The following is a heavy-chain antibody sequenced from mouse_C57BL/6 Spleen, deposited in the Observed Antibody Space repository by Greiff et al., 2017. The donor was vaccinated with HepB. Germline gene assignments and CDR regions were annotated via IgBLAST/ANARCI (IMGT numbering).Heavy chain of an antibody. J-gene: IGHJ2*01. CDR2: IDPSDSYT. Sequence: QVQLQQPGAELVRPGTSVKLSCKASGYTFTSYWMHWVKQRPGQGLEWIGVIDPSDSYTNYNQKFKGKATLTVDTSSSTADMQLSSLTSEDSAVYYCARTGITTVVATDYFDYWGQGTTLTVSS. CDR1: GYTFTSYW. V-gene: IGHV1-59*01. CDR3: ARTGITTVVATDYFDY. D-gene: IGHD1-1*01.